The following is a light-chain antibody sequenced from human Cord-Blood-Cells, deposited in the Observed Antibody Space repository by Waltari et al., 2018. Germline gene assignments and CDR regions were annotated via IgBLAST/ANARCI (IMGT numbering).Light chain of an antibody. J-gene: IGKJ3*01. CDR2: GAS. V-gene: IGKV3-15*01. Sequence: EIVMTQSPATLSVSPGERATISCRASQSVSSNLAWYQQKPGQAPRLLIYGASTRATGIPARFSGSGSGTEFTLTISSLQSEDFAVYYFQQYNNWPPFTFGPGTKVDIK. CDR1: QSVSSN. CDR3: QQYNNWPPFT.